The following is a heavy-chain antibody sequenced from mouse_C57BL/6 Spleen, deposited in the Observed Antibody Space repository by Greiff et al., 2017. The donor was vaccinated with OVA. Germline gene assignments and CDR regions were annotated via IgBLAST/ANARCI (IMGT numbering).Heavy chain of an antibody. Sequence: QVQLQQPGPGLVQPSPRLSITCTVSGFSLTSYGVHWVRQSPGKGLEWLGVIWSGGSTAYNEAFMYGLSITKDNSKSQVFFKMNSLQADDTVIYYGAKEDYDVAMDDWGQGTSVTVSS. CDR3: AKEDYDVAMDD. CDR1: GFSLTSYG. CDR2: IWSGGST. D-gene: IGHD2-4*01. V-gene: IGHV2-5*01. J-gene: IGHJ4*01.